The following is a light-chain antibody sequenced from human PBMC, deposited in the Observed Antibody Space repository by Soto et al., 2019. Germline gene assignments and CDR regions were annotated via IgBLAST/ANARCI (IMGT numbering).Light chain of an antibody. Sequence: IHRTHSPSSISASVLDRVSITCLASQGITNRLAWYQQKPGQAPTLLIYEASNLQSGVPSRISGSGSGTDFTLTISSLQPEDFANYYCQQANSFPITFGQGTRLEIK. CDR1: QGITNR. V-gene: IGKV1D-12*01. J-gene: IGKJ5*01. CDR3: QQANSFPIT. CDR2: EAS.